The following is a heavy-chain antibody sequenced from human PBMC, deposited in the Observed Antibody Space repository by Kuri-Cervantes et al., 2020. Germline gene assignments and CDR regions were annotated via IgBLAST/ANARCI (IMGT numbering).Heavy chain of an antibody. CDR3: AKRFGSGSFDY. CDR1: GFTFSRYW. D-gene: IGHD3-10*01. V-gene: IGHV3-7*03. J-gene: IGHJ4*02. CDR2: IKEDGSEK. Sequence: GESLKISCAASGFTFSRYWMTWVRQAPGKGLEWVANIKEDGSEKNYLGSVKGRFTISRDNAKNSLYLQMNSLRAEDTAVYYCAKRFGSGSFDYWGQGTLVTVSS.